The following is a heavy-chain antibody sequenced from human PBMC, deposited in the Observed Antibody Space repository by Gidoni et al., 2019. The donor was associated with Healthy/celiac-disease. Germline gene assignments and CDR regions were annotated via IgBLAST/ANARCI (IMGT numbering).Heavy chain of an antibody. J-gene: IGHJ3*02. D-gene: IGHD4-17*01. Sequence: QVQRVESGGGVVQPGRSLRIAGAAAGCTFSSYAMHWVRQATGEGLECVSVRSYDGSNKYYADSVKRRFTISRDNSKNTLYLQMNSLRAADTALYYCARDAGLGDYDAFDIWGQGTMVTVSS. CDR1: GCTFSSYA. CDR3: ARDAGLGDYDAFDI. V-gene: IGHV3-30-3*01. CDR2: RSYDGSNK.